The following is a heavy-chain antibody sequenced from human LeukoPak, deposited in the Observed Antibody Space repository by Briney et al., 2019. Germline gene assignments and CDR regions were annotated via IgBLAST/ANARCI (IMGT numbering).Heavy chain of an antibody. CDR2: INPNSGGT. Sequence: ASVKVSCKASGYTFTGYYMHRVRQAPGQGLEWMGWINPNSGGTNYAQKFQGRVTMTRDTSISTAYMELSRLRSDDTAVYYCARDWGFGESNFDYWGQGTLVTVSS. V-gene: IGHV1-2*02. D-gene: IGHD3-10*01. CDR1: GYTFTGYY. CDR3: ARDWGFGESNFDY. J-gene: IGHJ4*02.